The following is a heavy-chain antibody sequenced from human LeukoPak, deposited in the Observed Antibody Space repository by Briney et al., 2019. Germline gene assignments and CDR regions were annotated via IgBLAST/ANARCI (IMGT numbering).Heavy chain of an antibody. CDR2: IHTSGST. V-gene: IGHV4-4*07. CDR1: GGSFSGYY. Sequence: MPSETLSLTCAVYGGSFSGYYWSWIRQPAGKGLEWIGRIHTSGSTNYSPSLKSRVTMSVDTSKNQFSLKLSSVTAADTAVYYCARDRYYYDSSARYFDYWGQGTLVTVSS. J-gene: IGHJ4*02. CDR3: ARDRYYYDSSARYFDY. D-gene: IGHD3-22*01.